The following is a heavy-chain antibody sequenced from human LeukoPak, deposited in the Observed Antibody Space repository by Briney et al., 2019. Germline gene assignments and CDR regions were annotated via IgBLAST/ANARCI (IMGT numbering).Heavy chain of an antibody. V-gene: IGHV4-4*02. D-gene: IGHD2-2*01. J-gene: IGHJ4*02. CDR3: AKIECDQAGY. Sequence: SGTLSLTCAVSGESISSSNWWSWVRQPPGKGLEWIGSIYYSGSTYYNPSLKSRVTISVDTSKNQFSLKLSSVTAADTAVYYCAKIECDQAGYWGQGTLVTVSS. CDR1: GESISSSNW. CDR2: IYYSGST.